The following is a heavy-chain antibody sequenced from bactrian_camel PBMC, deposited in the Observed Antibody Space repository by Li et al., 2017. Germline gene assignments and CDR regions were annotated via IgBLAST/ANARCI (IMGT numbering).Heavy chain of an antibody. D-gene: IGHD3*01. CDR2: INLSSNS. J-gene: IGHJ4*01. V-gene: IGHV3S40*01. Sequence: DVQLVESGGGLVQPGGSLRLSCATSGSTFRNSIMSWVRQAPGKGLEWVSSINLSSNSYTADSVKGRFTISRDNAKNTVYLQMNSLKPEDTAVYYCVRDWRTVVGVTPGDSWGQGTQVTVS. CDR1: GSTFRNSI. CDR3: VRDWRTVVGVTPGDS.